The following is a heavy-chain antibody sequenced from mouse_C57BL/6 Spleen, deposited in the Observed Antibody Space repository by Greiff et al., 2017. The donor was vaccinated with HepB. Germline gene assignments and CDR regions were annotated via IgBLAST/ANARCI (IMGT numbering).Heavy chain of an antibody. Sequence: EVKLVESGGGLVQPKGSLKLSCAASGFSFNTYAMNWVRQAPGKGLEWVARIRSKSNNYATYYADSVKDRFTISRDDSESMLYLQMNNLKTEDTAMYYCVRLVPHWYFDVWGTGTTVTVSS. CDR3: VRLVPHWYFDV. CDR2: IRSKSNNYAT. J-gene: IGHJ1*03. D-gene: IGHD1-1*02. CDR1: GFSFNTYA. V-gene: IGHV10-1*01.